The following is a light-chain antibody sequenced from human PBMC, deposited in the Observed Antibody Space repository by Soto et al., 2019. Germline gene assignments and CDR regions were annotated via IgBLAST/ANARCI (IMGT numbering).Light chain of an antibody. V-gene: IGKV3-20*01. CDR2: DAS. CDR1: QTVRNNY. CDR3: HQFSSYPLT. J-gene: IGKJ4*01. Sequence: EFVLTQSPGTLSLSPGERATLSCRASQTVRNNYLAWYQQKPGQAPRLLIYDASSRATGIPDRFSGGGSGTDFTLTISRLEPEDFALYYCHQFSSYPLTFVGGTKVEIK.